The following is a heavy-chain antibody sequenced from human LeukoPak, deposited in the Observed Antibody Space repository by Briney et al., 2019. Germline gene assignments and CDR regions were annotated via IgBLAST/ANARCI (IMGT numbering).Heavy chain of an antibody. CDR1: GFTFRSYT. D-gene: IGHD6-6*01. Sequence: PGGSLRLSCAASGFTFRSYTINWVRQAPGKGLEWVSSISSNGAYIYYSDSAKGRFTISRDNAKNSLYLQMNSLRAEDTAVYYCAIYSSSTLDPWGQGTLVTVSS. CDR3: AIYSSSTLDP. J-gene: IGHJ5*02. V-gene: IGHV3-21*01. CDR2: ISSNGAYI.